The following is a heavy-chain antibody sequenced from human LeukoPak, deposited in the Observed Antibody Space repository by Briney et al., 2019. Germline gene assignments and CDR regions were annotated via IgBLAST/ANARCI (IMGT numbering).Heavy chain of an antibody. Sequence: SETLSLTCTVSGGSISSGGYYWSWIRQHPGTGLEWIGYIYYSGSTYYNPSLKSRVTISVDTSKNQFSLKLSSVTAADTAVYYCARGELPEYSYGYGPYYFDYWGQGTLVTVSS. CDR3: ARGELPEYSYGYGPYYFDY. J-gene: IGHJ4*02. CDR2: IYYSGST. CDR1: GGSISSGGYY. V-gene: IGHV4-31*03. D-gene: IGHD5-18*01.